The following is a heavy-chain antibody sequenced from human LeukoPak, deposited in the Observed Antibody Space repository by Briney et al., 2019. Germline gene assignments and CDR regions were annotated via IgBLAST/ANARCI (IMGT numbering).Heavy chain of an antibody. Sequence: PGGSLRLSCAASGFTFTSYAMSWVRQAPGKGLEWVSAISGGGGTTYFAGSVRGRFTISRDNSNNTLYLQMNSLRVEDTAVYYCAKEPHYYGSGSYLDHWGQGTLVTVSS. CDR3: AKEPHYYGSGSYLDH. J-gene: IGHJ4*02. CDR1: GFTFTSYA. D-gene: IGHD3-10*01. CDR2: ISGGGGTT. V-gene: IGHV3-23*01.